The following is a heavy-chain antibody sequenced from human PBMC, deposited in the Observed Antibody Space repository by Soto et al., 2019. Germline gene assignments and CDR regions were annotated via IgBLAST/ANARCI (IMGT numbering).Heavy chain of an antibody. J-gene: IGHJ6*02. CDR1: GGSISSGGYY. CDR3: ARGANYYGSGRYPGPGMDV. Sequence: QVQLQESGPGLVKPSQTLSLTCTVSGGSISSGGYYWSWIRQHPGKGLEWIGYIYYSGSTYYNPYRHSLVTMSVYDSRNRFSLKLSSVTAADTAVYYCARGANYYGSGRYPGPGMDVWGQGTTVTVSS. CDR2: IYYSGST. D-gene: IGHD3-10*01. V-gene: IGHV4-31*01.